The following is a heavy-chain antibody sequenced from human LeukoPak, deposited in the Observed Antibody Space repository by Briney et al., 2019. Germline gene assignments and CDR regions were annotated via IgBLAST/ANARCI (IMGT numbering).Heavy chain of an antibody. D-gene: IGHD6-6*01. Sequence: PSETLSLTCTVSGGSISSYYWSWIRQPPGKGLEWIGYIYYSGSTNYSPSLKSRVTISVDTSKNQFSLKLSSVTAADTAVYYCARVGYSSSSSAFDIWGQGTMVTVSS. CDR3: ARVGYSSSSSAFDI. CDR1: GGSISSYY. CDR2: IYYSGST. J-gene: IGHJ3*02. V-gene: IGHV4-59*01.